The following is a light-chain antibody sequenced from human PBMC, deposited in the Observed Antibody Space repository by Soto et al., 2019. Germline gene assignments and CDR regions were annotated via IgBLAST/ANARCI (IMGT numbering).Light chain of an antibody. V-gene: IGKV3-15*01. J-gene: IGKJ1*01. Sequence: TQSPSTLSGSPGERATLSCWASQSVNRYLDWYQQKPGKAPSLLMYDASTRATGIPSRFSGSGSGTEFTLTISSLQPEDFETYYCQQYNNWTRTFGRGTKVDIK. CDR3: QQYNNWTRT. CDR2: DAS. CDR1: QSVNRY.